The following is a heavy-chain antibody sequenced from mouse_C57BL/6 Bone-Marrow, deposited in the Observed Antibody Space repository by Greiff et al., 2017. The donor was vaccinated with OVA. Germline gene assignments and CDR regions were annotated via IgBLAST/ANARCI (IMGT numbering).Heavy chain of an antibody. CDR3: ARRGNYFMDY. D-gene: IGHD2-1*01. CDR2: IYPGGGYT. Sequence: VQLQQSGAELVRPGTSVKMSCKASGYTFTNYWIGWAKQRPGHGLEWIGDIYPGGGYTNYNEKFKGKATLTADKSSSTAYMQFSSLTSEDSAIYYCARRGNYFMDYWGQGTSVTVSS. V-gene: IGHV1-63*01. CDR1: GYTFTNYW. J-gene: IGHJ4*01.